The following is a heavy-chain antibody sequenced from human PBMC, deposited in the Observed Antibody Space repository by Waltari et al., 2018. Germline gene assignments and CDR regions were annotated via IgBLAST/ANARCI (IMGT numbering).Heavy chain of an antibody. Sequence: EVQLLESGGGLVQPGGSLRLSCEASGFTFSSYAMSWVRQAPGKGLEWVSTLSGSGASTYYVDSVKGRFTISRDNSKNTLYLQMNSLRAEDTAVYYCAKGTFYSGTTNFDYWGQGTLVTVSS. V-gene: IGHV3-23*01. CDR1: GFTFSSYA. CDR3: AKGTFYSGTTNFDY. J-gene: IGHJ4*02. D-gene: IGHD1-1*01. CDR2: LSGSGAST.